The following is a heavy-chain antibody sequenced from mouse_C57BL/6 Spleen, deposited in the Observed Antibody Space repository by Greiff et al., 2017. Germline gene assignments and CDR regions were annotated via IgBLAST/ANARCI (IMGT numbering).Heavy chain of an antibody. V-gene: IGHV1-82*01. CDR1: GYAFSSSW. D-gene: IGHD2-2*01. Sequence: QVHVKQSGPELVKPGASVKISCKASGYAFSSSWMNWVKQRPGKGLEWIGRIYPGDGDTNYNGKFKGKATLTADKSSSTAYMQLSSLTSEDSAVYFCARSYGYYDAMDYWGQGTSVTVSS. CDR3: ARSYGYYDAMDY. CDR2: IYPGDGDT. J-gene: IGHJ4*01.